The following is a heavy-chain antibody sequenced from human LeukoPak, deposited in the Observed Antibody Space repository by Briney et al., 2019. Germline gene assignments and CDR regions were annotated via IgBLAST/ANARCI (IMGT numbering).Heavy chain of an antibody. V-gene: IGHV3-20*04. D-gene: IGHD6-19*01. CDR3: ARCYSSGWDGYMDV. CDR2: INWNGGST. CDR1: GFIFDNYG. Sequence: GSLRLSCVASGFIFDNYGLRWVGQAPGKGLEWVSGINWNGGSTVYADSVKGRFTISRDKAKNSVYLQMNSLRAEDTALYYCARCYSSGWDGYMDVWGKGTTVTVSS. J-gene: IGHJ6*03.